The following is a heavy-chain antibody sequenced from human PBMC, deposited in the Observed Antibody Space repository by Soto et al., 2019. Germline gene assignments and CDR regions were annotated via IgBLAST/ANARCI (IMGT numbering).Heavy chain of an antibody. D-gene: IGHD2-2*01. CDR3: AREFTVVVKDDFHGMEG. J-gene: IGHJ6*04. V-gene: IGHV3-33*01. CDR2: IWYDGINK. Sequence: VVSLILSCSWSVFTFISYVIHLFRQAPGNGLEWVAVIWYDGINKYYADSVKGRFTISRDNSKNTLYLQMNSLRAEDTAVYYCAREFTVVVKDDFHGMEGWGKGTMLNVSS. CDR1: VFTFISYV.